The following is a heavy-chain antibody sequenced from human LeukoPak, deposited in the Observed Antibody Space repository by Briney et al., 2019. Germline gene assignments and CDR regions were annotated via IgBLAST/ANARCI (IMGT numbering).Heavy chain of an antibody. CDR1: GFTLSTYT. CDR2: IGWSDSAI. CDR3: ARDHQWSFDS. V-gene: IGHV3-48*02. D-gene: IGHD2-15*01. J-gene: IGHJ4*02. Sequence: RGSLRLSCVASGFTLSTYTMDWVRQAPGKGLEWISYIGWSDSAIFYADSVKGRFTISRGSAKNSLFLQMNSLSDEDTAVYYCARDHQWSFDSWGQGTLVTVSS.